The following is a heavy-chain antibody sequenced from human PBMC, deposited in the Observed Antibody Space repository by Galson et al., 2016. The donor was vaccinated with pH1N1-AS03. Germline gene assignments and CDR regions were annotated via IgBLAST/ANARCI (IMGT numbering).Heavy chain of an antibody. CDR3: AKDRLTSLVVQGGFDH. J-gene: IGHJ4*02. V-gene: IGHV3-23*01. CDR2: INDSGEAT. Sequence: SLRLSCAASGFTFSSHVMAWVRQAPGKGLEWISSINDSGEATYYAESVKGRFTISRDKTDNKLYLQMDSLRAEDTAIYYCAKDRLTSLVVQGGFDHWGQGSLVTVSS. CDR1: GFTFSSHV. D-gene: IGHD3-16*01.